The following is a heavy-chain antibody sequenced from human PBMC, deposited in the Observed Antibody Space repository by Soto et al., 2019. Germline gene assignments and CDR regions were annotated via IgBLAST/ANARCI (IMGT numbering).Heavy chain of an antibody. CDR3: AKYLSYYDSSGPWDY. CDR2: ISGSGGST. V-gene: IGHV3-23*01. Sequence: EVQLLESGGGLVQPGGSLRLSCAASGFTFSSYAMSWVRQAPGKGLEWVSAISGSGGSTYYADSVKGRFTISRDNSKNTLYLQMNSLRAEHTAVYYCAKYLSYYDSSGPWDYWGQGTLVTVSS. D-gene: IGHD3-22*01. CDR1: GFTFSSYA. J-gene: IGHJ4*02.